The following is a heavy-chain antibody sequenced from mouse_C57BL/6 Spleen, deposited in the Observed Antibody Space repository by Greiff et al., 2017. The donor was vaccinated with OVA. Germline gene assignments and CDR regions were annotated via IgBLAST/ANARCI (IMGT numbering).Heavy chain of an antibody. CDR2: IYPSDSET. V-gene: IGHV1-61*01. J-gene: IGHJ3*01. CDR3: AREANHGAY. CDR1: GYTFTSYW. Sequence: QVQLQQPGAELVRPGSSVKLSCKASGYTFTSYWMDWVKQRPGQGLEWIGNIYPSDSETHYNQKFKDKATLTVDKSSSTAYMQLSSLTSEDSAVYCGAREANHGAYWGQGTLVTVSA. D-gene: IGHD3-2*02.